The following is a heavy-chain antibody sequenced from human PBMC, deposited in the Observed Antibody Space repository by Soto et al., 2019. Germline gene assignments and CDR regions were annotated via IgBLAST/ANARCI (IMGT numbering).Heavy chain of an antibody. J-gene: IGHJ4*02. CDR3: ARDLLNDYGDYVGVY. CDR1: GFTVSSNY. V-gene: IGHV3-66*01. D-gene: IGHD4-17*01. CDR2: IYSGGST. Sequence: GSLRLSCAASGFTVSSNYMSWVRQAPGKGLEWVSVIYSGGSTYYADSVKGRFTISRDNSKNTLYLQMNSLRAEDTAVYYCARDLLNDYGDYVGVYWGQGTLVTVSS.